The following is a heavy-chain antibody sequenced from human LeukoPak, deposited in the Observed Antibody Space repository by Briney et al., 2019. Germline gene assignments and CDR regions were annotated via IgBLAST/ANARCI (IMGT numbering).Heavy chain of an antibody. CDR1: GFTFSSYS. D-gene: IGHD2-15*01. CDR3: ARDYCSGGSCYRNDAFDI. J-gene: IGHJ3*02. CDR2: ISSSSSYI. Sequence: GGSLRLSCAASGFTFSSYSMNWVRQAPGKGLEWVSPISSSSSYIYYADSVKGRFTISRDNAKNSLYLQMNSLRAEDTAVYYCARDYCSGGSCYRNDAFDIWGQGTMVTVSS. V-gene: IGHV3-21*01.